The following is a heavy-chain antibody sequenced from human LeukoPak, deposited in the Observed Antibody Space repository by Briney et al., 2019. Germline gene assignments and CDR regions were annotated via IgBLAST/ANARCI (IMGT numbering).Heavy chain of an antibody. CDR1: GFTFSSYG. CDR3: ARDPYSGSYGNYYYYFMDV. J-gene: IGHJ6*03. V-gene: IGHV3-30*03. Sequence: PGRSLRLSCAASGFTFSSYGMHWVRQAPGKGLEWEAVISYDGSNKYYADSVKGRFTISRDNSKNTLYLQMNSLRAEDTAVYYCARDPYSGSYGNYYYYFMDVWGKGTTVTISS. D-gene: IGHD1-26*01. CDR2: ISYDGSNK.